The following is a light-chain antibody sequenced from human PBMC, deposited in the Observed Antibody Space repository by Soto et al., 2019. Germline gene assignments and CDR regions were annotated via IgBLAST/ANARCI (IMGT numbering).Light chain of an antibody. CDR2: GAS. V-gene: IGKV3D-15*01. Sequence: ILMRQSPAPLSVSPGTRAPLSCRASQSIIDTLAWYHQKPGQAPRRLIYGASSRATGIPARFSSSGSGTEFTLSISSLHSEDVAVDYCQQYYDWRSQTFGGGTKVDIK. J-gene: IGKJ4*01. CDR1: QSIIDT. CDR3: QQYYDWRSQT.